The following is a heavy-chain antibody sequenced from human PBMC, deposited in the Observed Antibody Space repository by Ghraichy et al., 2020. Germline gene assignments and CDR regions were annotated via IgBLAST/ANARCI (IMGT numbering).Heavy chain of an antibody. CDR1: GFTFRNYG. CDR2: ISGSTSLI. J-gene: IGHJ5*02. CDR3: ARTRWATVPTMWFDP. V-gene: IGHV3-48*02. Sequence: GGSPRLSCAASGFTFRNYGMNWVRQAPGKGLEWVSYISGSTSLIHYTDSVKGRFTISRDNEKNSLYLQMNSLRDEDTALYYCARTRWATVPTMWFDPWGHGTLVTVSS. D-gene: IGHD4-17*01.